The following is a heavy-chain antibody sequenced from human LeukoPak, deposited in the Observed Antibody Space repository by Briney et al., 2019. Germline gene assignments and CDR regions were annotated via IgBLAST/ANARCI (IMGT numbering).Heavy chain of an antibody. D-gene: IGHD1-26*01. J-gene: IGHJ4*02. CDR1: GFTFSRNW. CDR2: INSDGSIT. Sequence: PGGSLRLSCAASGFTFSRNWMHWVRQVPGKGLVWVSRINSDGSITKYADSVKGRFTISRDNAKNTLYLQMNSLRAEDTAVYYCARDRTVGATPYYFDYWGQGTLVTVSS. V-gene: IGHV3-74*03. CDR3: ARDRTVGATPYYFDY.